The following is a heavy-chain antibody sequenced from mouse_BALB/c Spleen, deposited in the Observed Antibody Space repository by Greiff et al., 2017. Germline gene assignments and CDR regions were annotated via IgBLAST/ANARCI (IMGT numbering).Heavy chain of an antibody. D-gene: IGHD1-1*01. J-gene: IGHJ3*01. Sequence: DVMLVESGGGLVKPGGSLKLSCAASGFTFSSYTMSWVRQTPEKRLEWVATISSGGSYTYYPDSVKGRFTISRDNAKNTLYLQMSSLKSEDTAMYYCTRDPPYYYGSSPWFAYWGQGTLVTVSA. CDR1: GFTFSSYT. CDR2: ISSGGSYT. CDR3: TRDPPYYYGSSPWFAY. V-gene: IGHV5-6-4*01.